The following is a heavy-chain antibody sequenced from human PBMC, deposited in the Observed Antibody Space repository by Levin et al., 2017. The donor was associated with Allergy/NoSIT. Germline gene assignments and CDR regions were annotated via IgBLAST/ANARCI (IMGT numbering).Heavy chain of an antibody. CDR3: AKDIIQKYKDGNYYYYGMDV. J-gene: IGHJ6*02. V-gene: IGHV3-30*18. D-gene: IGHD5-24*01. CDR1: GFIFSDYG. Sequence: PGGSLRLSCAASGFIFSDYGFHWVRQAPGKGLEWVAFISFDGSQKYYAEDMKGRFTVSKDNSDNTLYLQMDSLRADDSALYYCAKDIIQKYKDGNYYYYGMDVWGQGTTVTVSS. CDR2: ISFDGSQK.